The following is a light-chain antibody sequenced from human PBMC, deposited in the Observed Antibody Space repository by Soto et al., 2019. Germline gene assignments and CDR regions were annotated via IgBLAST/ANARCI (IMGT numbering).Light chain of an antibody. J-gene: IGLJ1*01. CDR1: SSDVGGYNY. CDR3: SSYTSSSTPWV. CDR2: DVS. V-gene: IGLV2-14*01. Sequence: QSALTQPASVSGFPGQSSTISCTGTSSDVGGYNYVSWYQQHPGKAPKLMIYDVSNRPSGVSNRFSGSKSGNTASLTISGLQAEDEADYYCSSYTSSSTPWVFGTGTKVTVL.